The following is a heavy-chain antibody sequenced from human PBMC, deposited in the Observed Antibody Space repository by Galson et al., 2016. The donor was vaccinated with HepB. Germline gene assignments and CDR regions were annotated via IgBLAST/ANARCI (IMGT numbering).Heavy chain of an antibody. J-gene: IGHJ4*02. D-gene: IGHD3-22*01. V-gene: IGHV4-34*01. CDR3: DSSGYPDY. CDR1: GGSFTDFY. CDR2: ITHSGRT. Sequence: ETLSLTCAVYGGSFTDFYWSWVRQSPGKGLEWVGEITHSGRTSYKSSLKSRVTMSLDTSRTYLSLRLSSVTAADTAMHYYDSSGYPDYWGQGTLVTVSS.